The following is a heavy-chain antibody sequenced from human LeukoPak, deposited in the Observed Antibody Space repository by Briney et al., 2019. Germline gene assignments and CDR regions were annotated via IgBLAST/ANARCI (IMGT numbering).Heavy chain of an antibody. V-gene: IGHV1-2*02. CDR3: ARFYDSSGYYFQYNWFDP. D-gene: IGHD3-22*01. CDR2: INPNSGST. Sequence: GASVKVSCKASGYTFTGYYMHWVRQAPGQGLEWMGLINPNSGSTNYAQKFQGRVTMTRDTSSSTAYMELSRLRSDDTAVYYCARFYDSSGYYFQYNWFDPWGRATLVTVRS. J-gene: IGHJ5*02. CDR1: GYTFTGYY.